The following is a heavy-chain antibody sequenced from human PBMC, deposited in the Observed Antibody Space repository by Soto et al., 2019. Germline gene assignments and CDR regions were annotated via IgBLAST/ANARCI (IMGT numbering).Heavy chain of an antibody. Sequence: SETLSLTCTVSGGSISSYYWSWIRQPPGKGLEWIGYIYYSGSTNYNPSLKSRVTISVDTSKNQFSLKLSSVTAADTAVYYCARVRGDGYNLAFDIWGQGTMVT. CDR2: IYYSGST. J-gene: IGHJ3*02. CDR1: GGSISSYY. D-gene: IGHD5-12*01. V-gene: IGHV4-59*01. CDR3: ARVRGDGYNLAFDI.